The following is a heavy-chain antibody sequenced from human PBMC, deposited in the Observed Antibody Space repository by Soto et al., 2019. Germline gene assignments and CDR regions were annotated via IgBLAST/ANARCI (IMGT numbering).Heavy chain of an antibody. CDR3: AREVKTASYYYGMDV. CDR1: GYTFTGYH. CDR2: INPNSGST. J-gene: IGHJ6*02. Sequence: ASVKVSWKSSGYTFTGYHIHWGRRSPGQGLEWMGIINPNSGSTSYAQKFQGRVTVTRDTSTSTVYMELSSLRSDDTAVYYCAREVKTASYYYGMDVWGQGTTVTVPS. V-gene: IGHV1-46*01.